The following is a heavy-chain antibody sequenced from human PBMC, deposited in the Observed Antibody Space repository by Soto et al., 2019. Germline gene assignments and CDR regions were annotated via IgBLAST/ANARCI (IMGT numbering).Heavy chain of an antibody. D-gene: IGHD3-9*01. CDR2: INSDGSST. J-gene: IGHJ4*01. V-gene: IGHV3-74*01. Sequence: GGSLRLSCAASGFTFSSYWMHWVRQAPGKGLVWVSRINSDGSSTSYADSVKGRFTISRDNAKNTLYLQMNSLRAEDTAVYYCARADYDILTGYSYYIDYWGQGTLVTVSS. CDR3: ARADYDILTGYSYYIDY. CDR1: GFTFSSYW.